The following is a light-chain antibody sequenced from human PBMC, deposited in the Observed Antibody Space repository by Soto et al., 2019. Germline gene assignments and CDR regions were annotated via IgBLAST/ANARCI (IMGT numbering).Light chain of an antibody. Sequence: DIPLTQSPSTLSGSAGDRVPLXCRASQNIERWLAWYQQKPGKAPKLLLYDVSSLESGVPSRFSGSGSATEFILTINGLQPDDFATYFCQQFKSGTWTFGQGTKV. V-gene: IGKV1-5*01. CDR2: DVS. CDR1: QNIERW. CDR3: QQFKSGTWT. J-gene: IGKJ1*01.